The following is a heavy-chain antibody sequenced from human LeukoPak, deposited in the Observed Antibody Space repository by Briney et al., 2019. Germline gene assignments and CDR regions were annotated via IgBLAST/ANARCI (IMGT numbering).Heavy chain of an antibody. Sequence: SVKASCKASGGTFSSDVISWVRQAPGQGLEWMGGIIPIFGTSNYAQKFQGRVTITTDESTSTAYMELSSLRSEDTAVYYCARLSNNNYYYYMDVWGKGTTVTVSS. J-gene: IGHJ6*03. CDR1: GGTFSSDV. CDR2: IIPIFGTS. D-gene: IGHD4-11*01. CDR3: ARLSNNNYYYYMDV. V-gene: IGHV1-69*05.